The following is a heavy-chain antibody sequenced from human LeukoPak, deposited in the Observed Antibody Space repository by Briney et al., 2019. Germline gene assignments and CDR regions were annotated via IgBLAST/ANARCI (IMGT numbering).Heavy chain of an antibody. D-gene: IGHD5-24*01. V-gene: IGHV1-18*01. Sequence: ASVKVSCKASGYTFTSYGISWVRQAPGQGLEWMGWISAYNGNTNYAQKLQGRVTMTTDTSTSTAYMELRSLRSDDTAVYYCAGPKIDGSPYLFDYWGQGTLVTVSS. CDR3: AGPKIDGSPYLFDY. CDR2: ISAYNGNT. J-gene: IGHJ4*02. CDR1: GYTFTSYG.